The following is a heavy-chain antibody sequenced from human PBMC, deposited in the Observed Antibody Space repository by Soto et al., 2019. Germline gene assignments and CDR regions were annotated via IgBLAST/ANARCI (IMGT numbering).Heavy chain of an antibody. CDR2: INPGNGNT. V-gene: IGHV1-3*01. Sequence: QVQLVQSGAEVKKPGASVKVSCKASGYTFINYAVHWMRQAPGQRLEWMGWINPGNGNTKYSQKFQGRVTITRDTSASTVYMELSSLRSEDTAVYYCAKDTAMFRGYSDYWGQGTLVTVSS. CDR1: GYTFINYA. J-gene: IGHJ4*02. CDR3: AKDTAMFRGYSDY. D-gene: IGHD5-18*01.